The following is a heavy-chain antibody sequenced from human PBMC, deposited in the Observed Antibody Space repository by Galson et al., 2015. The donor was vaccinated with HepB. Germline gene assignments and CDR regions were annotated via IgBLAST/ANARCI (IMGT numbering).Heavy chain of an antibody. D-gene: IGHD5-12*01. J-gene: IGHJ4*02. CDR3: ATEIRVATITNYFDY. CDR2: FDPEDGET. CDR1: GYTLTELS. Sequence: SVKVSCKVSGYTLTELSMHWVRQAPGKGLEWMGGFDPEDGETIYAQKFQGRVTMTEDTSTDTAYMELSSLRSEDTAVYYCATEIRVATITNYFDYWGQGTLVTVSS. V-gene: IGHV1-24*01.